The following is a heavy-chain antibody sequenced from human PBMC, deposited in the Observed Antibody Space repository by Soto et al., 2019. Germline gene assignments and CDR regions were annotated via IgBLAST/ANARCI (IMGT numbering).Heavy chain of an antibody. V-gene: IGHV3-7*01. Sequence: GGSLRLSCAASGFTFSSYWMSWVRQAPGKGLEWVANIKQDGSEKYYVDSVKGRFTISRDNAKNSLYLHMNSLRAEDTAVYYCARDLDDYQTYSWFDPWGQGTLVTVSS. D-gene: IGHD4-17*01. J-gene: IGHJ5*02. CDR3: ARDLDDYQTYSWFDP. CDR1: GFTFSSYW. CDR2: IKQDGSEK.